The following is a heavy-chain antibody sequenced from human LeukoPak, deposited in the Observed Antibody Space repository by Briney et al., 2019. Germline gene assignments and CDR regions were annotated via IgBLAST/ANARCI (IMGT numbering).Heavy chain of an antibody. CDR1: GYTFTSYY. D-gene: IGHD2-2*01. CDR2: INPSGGST. J-gene: IGHJ4*02. Sequence: RASVKVSCKASGYTFTSYYMHWVRQAPGQGLEWMGIINPSGGSTSYAQKFQGRVTITRNTSISTAYMELSSLRSEDTAVYYCARSACASCFFDYWGQGTLVTVSS. V-gene: IGHV1-46*01. CDR3: ARSACASCFFDY.